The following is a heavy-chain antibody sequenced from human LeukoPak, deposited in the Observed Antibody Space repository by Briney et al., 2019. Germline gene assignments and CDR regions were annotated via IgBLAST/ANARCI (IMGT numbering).Heavy chain of an antibody. Sequence: ASVKVSCTASGYTFTVYYMHWVRQAPGQGLEWMGRINPNSGGTNYAQKFQGRVTMTRDTSISTAYMELSRLRSDDTAVYYCARVRTKAALNYYYYYGMDVWGQGTTVTVSS. J-gene: IGHJ6*02. CDR3: ARVRTKAALNYYYYYGMDV. CDR2: INPNSGGT. D-gene: IGHD6-6*01. V-gene: IGHV1-2*06. CDR1: GYTFTVYY.